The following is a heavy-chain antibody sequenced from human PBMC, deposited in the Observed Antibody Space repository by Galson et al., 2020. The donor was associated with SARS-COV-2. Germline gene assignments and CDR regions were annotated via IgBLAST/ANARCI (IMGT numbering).Heavy chain of an antibody. V-gene: IGHV1-69*05. CDR2: IIPIFGTA. Sequence: ASVKVSCKASGGTFSSYAISWVRQAPGHGLEWMGGIIPIFGTANYAQKFQARVTITTDESTSTAYMELSSLRSEDTAVYYCARVNGDYGSSYYYYYMDVWGKGTTVTVSS. CDR3: ARVNGDYGSSYYYYYMDV. J-gene: IGHJ6*03. CDR1: GGTFSSYA. D-gene: IGHD4-17*01.